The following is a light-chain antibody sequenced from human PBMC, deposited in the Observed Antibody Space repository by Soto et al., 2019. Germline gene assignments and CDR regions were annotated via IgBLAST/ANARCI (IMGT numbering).Light chain of an antibody. CDR3: AAWDDSLNGWV. Sequence: QSVLTQPPSASGTPGQRVTISCSGSRSNIGTNYVYWYQQLPGTAPKLVIYSNNQRPSGVPDRFSGSKSGTSASLAISGLQSEDEADYYCAAWDDSLNGWVFGGGTKVTVL. V-gene: IGLV1-44*01. CDR2: SNN. J-gene: IGLJ3*02. CDR1: RSNIGTNY.